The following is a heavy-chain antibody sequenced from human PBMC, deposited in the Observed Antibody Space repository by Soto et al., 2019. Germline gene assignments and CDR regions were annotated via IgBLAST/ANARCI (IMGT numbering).Heavy chain of an antibody. CDR1: ECSVTNYL. CDR3: ARPDSNGWYDH. Sequence: GESLKSSGKASECSVTNYLIARVRQMPGKGLQSMAIINPGDPDTIHSPSFQGQVTMAADKSINTAYLHWRSLKDSDTAMYYGARPDSNGWYDHWGQGTLVTVSS. J-gene: IGHJ5*02. V-gene: IGHV5-51*01. CDR2: INPGDPDT. D-gene: IGHD6-19*01.